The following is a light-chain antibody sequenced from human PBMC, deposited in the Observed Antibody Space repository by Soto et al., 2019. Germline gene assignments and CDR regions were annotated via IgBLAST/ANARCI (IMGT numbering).Light chain of an antibody. J-gene: IGKJ4*01. CDR1: ESIGNY. Sequence: EVVLTQSPATLSLSPGERATLSCRASESIGNYLAWYQQKLGQAPKLLIYDASHRAIGIPGRFSGDGTGTDFTLTISSLEPEVFAVYYCQWRSDWPPRLTFGGGTKVEIK. V-gene: IGKV3-11*01. CDR2: DAS. CDR3: QWRSDWPPRLT.